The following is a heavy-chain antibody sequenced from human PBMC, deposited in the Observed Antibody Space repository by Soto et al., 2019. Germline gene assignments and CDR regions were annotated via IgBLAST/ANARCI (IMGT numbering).Heavy chain of an antibody. D-gene: IGHD3-22*01. CDR2: IHSSGST. CDR1: GGSIGSYS. J-gene: IGHJ5*02. Sequence: SETLSLTCTVSGGSIGSYSCSWIRQPAGKGLEWIGRIHSSGSTNYNPTLKSRVSMSVDTSKNQFSLKLSSVTAADTAVYYCAREGGYDNSGQYRNCFDPWGQGTQVTVPQ. CDR3: AREGGYDNSGQYRNCFDP. V-gene: IGHV4-4*07.